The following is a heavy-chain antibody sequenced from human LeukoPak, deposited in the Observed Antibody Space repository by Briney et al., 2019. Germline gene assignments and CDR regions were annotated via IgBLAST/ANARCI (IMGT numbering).Heavy chain of an antibody. V-gene: IGHV3-64*02. CDR2: INANGGST. J-gene: IGHJ4*02. CDR3: ARGGYCSSTGCYGADY. Sequence: PGGSLRLSCAASGFTFSSYWMSWVRQAPGKGLEYVSTINANGGSTYYADSVKGRFTISRDNSKNTLYLQMGSLRAEDMAVYYCARGGYCSSTGCYGADYWGQGTLVTVSS. CDR1: GFTFSSYW. D-gene: IGHD2-2*01.